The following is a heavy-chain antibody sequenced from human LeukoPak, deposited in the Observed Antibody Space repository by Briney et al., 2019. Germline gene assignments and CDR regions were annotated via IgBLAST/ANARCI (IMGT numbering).Heavy chain of an antibody. CDR3: AFLEGYSYGTGSSYGTDV. J-gene: IGHJ6*02. Sequence: PGRSLRLSCAASGFTLSSYAIHWVRQAPGKGLEWVAVMSFDVRNTYYSESVKGRFTITRDNFRNTLYLQMNSLRTEDTAVYYCAFLEGYSYGTGSSYGTDVWGQGTAATVS. CDR1: GFTLSSYA. V-gene: IGHV3-30*03. CDR2: MSFDVRNT. D-gene: IGHD5-18*01.